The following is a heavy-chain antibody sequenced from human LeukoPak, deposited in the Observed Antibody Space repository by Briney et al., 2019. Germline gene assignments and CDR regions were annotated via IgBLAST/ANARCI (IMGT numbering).Heavy chain of an antibody. Sequence: GGCLRLSCVASGFTFSSYWMHWVRQAPGKGLVWVSHINSDGSSTTYADSVKGRFTIARDNAKNTLYLQMNSLRAEDTAVYYCARDGLAAITFDYWGQGILVTVSS. V-gene: IGHV3-74*01. D-gene: IGHD5-24*01. CDR1: GFTFSSYW. CDR3: ARDGLAAITFDY. CDR2: INSDGSST. J-gene: IGHJ4*02.